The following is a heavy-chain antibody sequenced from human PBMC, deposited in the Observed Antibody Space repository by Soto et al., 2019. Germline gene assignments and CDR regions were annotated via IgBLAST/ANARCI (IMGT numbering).Heavy chain of an antibody. CDR1: GYTFANYA. CDR3: ARDLSVWGLTNGHVGVDV. CDR2: INAGNGNT. Sequence: QVRLVQSGTEVKKPGASVMFSCKATGYTFANYAIHWVRQAPGQDFEWMGWINAGNGNTRNSQKFQGRVTFTRDTSATTAHMEGGSLRFEDTAVYYCARDLSVWGLTNGHVGVDVWGQGTTVIVSS. J-gene: IGHJ6*02. V-gene: IGHV1-3*01. D-gene: IGHD3-16*01.